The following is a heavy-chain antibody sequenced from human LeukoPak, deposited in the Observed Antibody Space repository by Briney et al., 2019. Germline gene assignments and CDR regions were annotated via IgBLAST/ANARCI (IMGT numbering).Heavy chain of an antibody. CDR1: GASITNTNYH. V-gene: IGHV4-39*07. CDR3: ARDTGGGQSDY. CDR2: IYYSGTT. D-gene: IGHD4-23*01. Sequence: SSETLSLTCTVSGASITNTNYHWGWIRQPPGKGLEWIGSIYYSGTTYYSPSLKSRVTISVDTSKNQFSLNLSSVTAADTALYYCARDTGGGQSDYWGQGTLVTVSS. J-gene: IGHJ4*02.